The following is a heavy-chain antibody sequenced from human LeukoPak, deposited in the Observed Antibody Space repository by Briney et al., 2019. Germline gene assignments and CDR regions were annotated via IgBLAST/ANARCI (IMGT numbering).Heavy chain of an antibody. Sequence: SVKVSCKASGGTFSGYAISWERQAPGQGLEWMGRIIPILGIANYAQKFQGRVTITADKSTSTAYMELSSLRSEDTAVYYCARMTTVTNIDYWGQGTLVTVSS. CDR3: ARMTTVTNIDY. CDR1: GGTFSGYA. D-gene: IGHD4-17*01. J-gene: IGHJ4*02. V-gene: IGHV1-69*04. CDR2: IIPILGIA.